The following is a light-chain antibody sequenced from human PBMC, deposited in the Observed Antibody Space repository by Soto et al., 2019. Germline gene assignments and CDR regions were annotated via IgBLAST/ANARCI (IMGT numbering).Light chain of an antibody. V-gene: IGKV3-15*01. J-gene: IGKJ1*01. CDR3: QQYNNWHPWT. CDR1: QSVSSN. CDR2: GAS. Sequence: EIVMTQSPATLSVSPGERATLSCRASQSVSSNLAWYQQKPGQAPRLLIYGASTSATGIPARFSGSGSGTESTLHISSLQSEDFAVYYCQQYNNWHPWTFGQGTKVEIK.